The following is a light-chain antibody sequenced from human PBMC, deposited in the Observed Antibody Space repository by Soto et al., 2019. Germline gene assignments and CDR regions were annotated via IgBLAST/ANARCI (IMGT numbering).Light chain of an antibody. CDR1: QTISNW. Sequence: DFQMTQSPSTLSASVGDRVTITCRASQTISNWLAWYQQKPGKAPNLLIYDASSLESGVPSRFSGSGSGTEFTLTISSLQPDDFATYYCQQYNSYWTFGQGTKVDIK. CDR2: DAS. CDR3: QQYNSYWT. V-gene: IGKV1-5*01. J-gene: IGKJ1*01.